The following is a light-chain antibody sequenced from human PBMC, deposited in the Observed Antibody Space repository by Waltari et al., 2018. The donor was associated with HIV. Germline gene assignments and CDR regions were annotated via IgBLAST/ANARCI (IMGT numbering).Light chain of an antibody. CDR2: DVS. CDR1: QSFSNY. V-gene: IGKV3-11*01. J-gene: IGKJ5*01. CDR3: QQRSDWQIT. Sequence: ENVLTQSPATLSLSPGERATLSCRASQSFSNYLAWYQQKPGQAPRLLIYDVSKSAIGIPDRFSGSGSGTDFTLTISSLEAEDFAVYYCQQRSDWQITFGQGTRLEIK.